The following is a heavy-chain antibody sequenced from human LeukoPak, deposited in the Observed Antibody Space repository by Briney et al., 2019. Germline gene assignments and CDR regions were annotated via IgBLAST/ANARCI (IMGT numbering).Heavy chain of an antibody. CDR3: AKADDCSGGSCYYYYYYMDV. CDR2: INHSGST. CDR1: GGSFCGYY. D-gene: IGHD2-15*01. V-gene: IGHV4-34*01. J-gene: IGHJ6*03. Sequence: SSETLSLTCAVYGGSFCGYYWSWIRQPPGKGLEWIGEINHSGSTNYNPSLKSRVTISVDTSKNQFSLKVSSVTAADTAVYYCAKADDCSGGSCYYYYYYMDVWGKGTTVTVSS.